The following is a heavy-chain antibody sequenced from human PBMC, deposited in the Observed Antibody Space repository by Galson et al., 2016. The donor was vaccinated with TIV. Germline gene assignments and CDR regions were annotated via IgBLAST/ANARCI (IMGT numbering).Heavy chain of an antibody. CDR1: GFTFRDYY. D-gene: IGHD3-3*01. V-gene: IGHV3-11*01. CDR2: ILTGGTIM. J-gene: IGHJ4*02. Sequence: SLRLSCEASGFTFRDYYMSWIRQAPGKGLEWISNILTGGTIMYYADSVKGRFTISRDNAKNSLDLQMNSLRAEDTAVYYCARLWGGYFDYWGQGILVTVSS. CDR3: ARLWGGYFDY.